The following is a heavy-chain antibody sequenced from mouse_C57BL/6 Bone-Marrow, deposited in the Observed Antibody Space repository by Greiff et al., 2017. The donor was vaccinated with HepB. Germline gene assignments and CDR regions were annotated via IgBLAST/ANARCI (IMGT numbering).Heavy chain of an antibody. CDR2: IDPENGDT. CDR1: GFNIKDDY. Sequence: EVQLQQSGAELVRPGASVKLSCTASGFNIKDDYMHWVKQRPEQGLEWIGWIDPENGDTEYASKFQGKATITADTSSNTAYLPLSSLTSEDTAVYYCTRDGWDYWGQGTTLTVSS. V-gene: IGHV14-4*01. J-gene: IGHJ2*01. CDR3: TRDGWDY. D-gene: IGHD3-3*01.